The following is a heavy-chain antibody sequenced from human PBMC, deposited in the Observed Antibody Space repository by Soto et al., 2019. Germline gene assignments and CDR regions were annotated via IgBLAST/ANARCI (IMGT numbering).Heavy chain of an antibody. D-gene: IGHD3-10*01. CDR2: ISYDGSNK. J-gene: IGHJ4*02. CDR1: GFPFSSCG. CDR3: VGGQYYFDY. V-gene: IGHV3-30*03. Sequence: QVQLVESGGGVVQPGRSLRLSCAASGFPFSSCGMHWVREAPGKGLEWVAVISYDGSNKYYADSVKGRFTISRDNSASTLYLQMNSLRPEDTALYYCVGGQYYFDYRGQGTLVTVSP.